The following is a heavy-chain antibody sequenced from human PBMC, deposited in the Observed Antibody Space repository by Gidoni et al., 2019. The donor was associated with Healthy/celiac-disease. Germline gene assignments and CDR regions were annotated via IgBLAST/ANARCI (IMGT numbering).Heavy chain of an antibody. V-gene: IGHV4-4*02. Sequence: QVQLQESGPGLVKPSGTLSLTCAVSGGSISSSNWWSWVRQPPGKGLEWIGEIYHSGSTNYNPSLKSRVTISVDKSKNQFSLKLSSVTAADTAVYYCASIAAAGPDGYDFYYYYYMDVWGKGTTVTVSS. CDR1: GGSISSSNW. J-gene: IGHJ6*03. CDR2: IYHSGST. D-gene: IGHD2-15*01. CDR3: ASIAAAGPDGYDFYYYYYMDV.